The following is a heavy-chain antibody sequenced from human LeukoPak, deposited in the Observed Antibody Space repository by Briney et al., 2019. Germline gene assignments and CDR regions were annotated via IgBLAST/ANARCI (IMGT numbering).Heavy chain of an antibody. J-gene: IGHJ4*02. CDR3: ARAFRTVWGYYFDY. D-gene: IGHD4-17*01. CDR2: ISSSGNTI. V-gene: IGHV3-48*03. Sequence: GGSLRLSCAASGFTFSSYEMNWVRQAPGKGLEWVSYISSSGNTIYYADSVKGRFTISRDNAKNSLYLLMNSLRAEDTAVYYCARAFRTVWGYYFDYWGQGTLVTVSS. CDR1: GFTFSSYE.